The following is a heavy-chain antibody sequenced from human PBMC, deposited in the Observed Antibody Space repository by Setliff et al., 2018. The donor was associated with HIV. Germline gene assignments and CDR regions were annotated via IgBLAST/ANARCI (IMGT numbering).Heavy chain of an antibody. Sequence: SETLSLTCNVSGGSISSYYWSWIRQPPGEGLEWIGYIYYSGSTNYNPSLKSRVTISVDTSKNQFSLKLSSVTAADTAVYYCARFGPYGDYSYMDVWGKGTTVTVSS. D-gene: IGHD4-17*01. CDR1: GGSISSYY. CDR2: IYYSGST. V-gene: IGHV4-59*01. J-gene: IGHJ6*03. CDR3: ARFGPYGDYSYMDV.